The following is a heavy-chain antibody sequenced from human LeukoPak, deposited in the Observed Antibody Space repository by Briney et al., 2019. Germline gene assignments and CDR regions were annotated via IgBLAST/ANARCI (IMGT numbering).Heavy chain of an antibody. V-gene: IGHV3-30-3*01. CDR2: ISYDGSNK. CDR3: ARDLGIGGYSYGVDY. CDR1: GFTFSSYA. D-gene: IGHD5-18*01. J-gene: IGHJ4*02. Sequence: PGGSLRLSCVASGFTFSSYAMHWVRQAPGKGLEWVAVISYDGSNKYYADSVKGRFTISRDNSKNTLYLQMNSLRAEDTAVYYCARDLGIGGYSYGVDYWGQGTLVTVSS.